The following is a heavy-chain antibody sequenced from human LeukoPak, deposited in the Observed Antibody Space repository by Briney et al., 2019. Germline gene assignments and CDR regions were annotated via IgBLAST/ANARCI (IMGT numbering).Heavy chain of an antibody. Sequence: GGSLRLSCAASGFTFSSYAMTWVRQAPGKGLEWVSALSGSGGSTYYADSVKGRFTISRDNSKNTLFLQMDSLRGEDTAVYYCAKGFVTYSRTSPFDYWGQGTPVTVSS. D-gene: IGHD6-13*01. CDR2: LSGSGGST. V-gene: IGHV3-23*01. J-gene: IGHJ4*02. CDR1: GFTFSSYA. CDR3: AKGFVTYSRTSPFDY.